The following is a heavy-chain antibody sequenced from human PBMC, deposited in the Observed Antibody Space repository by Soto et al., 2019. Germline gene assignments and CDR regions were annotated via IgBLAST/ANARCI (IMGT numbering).Heavy chain of an antibody. CDR2: ISSTGAGT. Sequence: GGSLRLSCAASGFTFSKFAMTWARQAPGKGLEWVSAISSTGAGTYYVDSVKGRFIVSRDNSKNTLYLQMHSLRAEDTAVYYCAKDRVANDSSGYYSILTDSWGQGTVVTVSS. CDR1: GFTFSKFA. D-gene: IGHD3-22*01. V-gene: IGHV3-23*01. J-gene: IGHJ4*02. CDR3: AKDRVANDSSGYYSILTDS.